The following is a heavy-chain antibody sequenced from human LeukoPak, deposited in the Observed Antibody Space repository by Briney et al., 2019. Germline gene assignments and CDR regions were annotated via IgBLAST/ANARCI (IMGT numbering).Heavy chain of an antibody. CDR1: GGSISSYY. Sequence: SETLSLTRTVSGGSISSYYWSWIRQPPGKGLEWIGYIYYSGSTNYNPSLKSRVTISVDTSKNQFSLKLSSVTAADTAVYYCARALYPVIVATDHNWFDPWGQGTLVTVSS. V-gene: IGHV4-59*01. CDR3: ARALYPVIVATDHNWFDP. CDR2: IYYSGST. D-gene: IGHD5-12*01. J-gene: IGHJ5*02.